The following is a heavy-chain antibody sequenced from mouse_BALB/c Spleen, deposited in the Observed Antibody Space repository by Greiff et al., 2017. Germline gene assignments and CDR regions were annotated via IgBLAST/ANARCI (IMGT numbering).Heavy chain of an antibody. V-gene: IGHV5-17*02. CDR2: ISSGSSTI. CDR3: ARSRPSAMDY. J-gene: IGHJ4*01. CDR1: GFTFSSFG. Sequence: DVLVVESGGGLVQPGGSRKLSCAASGFTFSSFGMHWVRQAPEKGLEWVAYISSGSSTIYYADTVKGRFTISRDNPKNTLFLQMTSLRSEDTAMYYCARSRPSAMDYWGQGTSVTVSS. D-gene: IGHD1-2*01.